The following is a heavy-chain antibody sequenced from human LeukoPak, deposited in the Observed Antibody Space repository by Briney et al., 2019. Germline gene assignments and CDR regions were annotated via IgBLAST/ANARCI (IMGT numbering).Heavy chain of an antibody. D-gene: IGHD3-9*01. CDR3: VRYFDWLWAFDY. Sequence: GRSLRLSCAASGFTFSSYGMHWVRQAPGKGLEWVAVISYDGSNKYYADSVKGRFTISRDNSKNTLYLQVNSLRAEDTAVYYCVRYFDWLWAFDYWGQGTLVTVSS. V-gene: IGHV3-30*03. CDR1: GFTFSSYG. J-gene: IGHJ4*02. CDR2: ISYDGSNK.